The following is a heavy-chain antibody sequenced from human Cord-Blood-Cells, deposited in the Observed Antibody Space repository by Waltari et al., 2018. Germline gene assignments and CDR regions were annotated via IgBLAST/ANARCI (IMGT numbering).Heavy chain of an antibody. CDR3: ARLTYYDFWSGYYFDY. J-gene: IGHJ4*02. CDR2: IYYSGST. Sequence: QLQLQESGPGLVKPSETLSLTCTVSGGSISSSSYYWGWIRQPPGKGLEWIGSIYYSGSTSYNPSLKSRVTISVDTSKNQFALKLSSVTAADTAVYYCARLTYYDFWSGYYFDYWGQGTLVTVSS. CDR1: GGSISSSSYY. D-gene: IGHD3-3*01. V-gene: IGHV4-39*01.